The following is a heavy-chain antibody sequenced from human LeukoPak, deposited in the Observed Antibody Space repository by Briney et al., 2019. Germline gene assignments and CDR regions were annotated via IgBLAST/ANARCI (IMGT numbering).Heavy chain of an antibody. V-gene: IGHV4-61*02. CDR3: ARDGDPTSYYYYYGMDV. CDR1: GGSISSGGYY. D-gene: IGHD3-10*01. J-gene: IGHJ6*02. CDR2: IYTSGST. Sequence: SETLSLTCTVSGGSISSGGYYWSWIRQPAGKGLEWIGRIYTSGSTNYNPSLKSRVTMSVDTSKNQFSLKLSSVTAADTAVYYCARDGDPTSYYYYYGMDVWGQGTTVTVSS.